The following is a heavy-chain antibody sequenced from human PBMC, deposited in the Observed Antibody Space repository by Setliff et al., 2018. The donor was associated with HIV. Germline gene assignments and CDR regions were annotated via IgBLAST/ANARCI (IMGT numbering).Heavy chain of an antibody. CDR2: MNPDSGNT. CDR1: GYTFINYD. J-gene: IGHJ4*02. CDR3: ARESRDIVATSPLDY. Sequence: ASVKVSCKASGYTFINYDINWVRQATGQGLEWMGWMNPDSGNTGYAQKFQGRVTFTRDTSISTAYMELSSLRSEDTAVYYCARESRDIVATSPLDYWGQGTLVTVSS. V-gene: IGHV1-8*03. D-gene: IGHD5-12*01.